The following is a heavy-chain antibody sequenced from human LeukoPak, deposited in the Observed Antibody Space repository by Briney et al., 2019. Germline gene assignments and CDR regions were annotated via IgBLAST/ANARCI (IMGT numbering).Heavy chain of an antibody. CDR3: ARNPSYGSGLEDAFDI. Sequence: GESLKISCKGSGYSFTSYWIGWVRQMPGKGLEWMGIIYPGDSDTRYSPSFQGQVTISADKSISTAYLQRSSLKASDTAMYYCARNPSYGSGLEDAFDIWGQGTMVTVSS. CDR1: GYSFTSYW. D-gene: IGHD3-10*01. J-gene: IGHJ3*02. V-gene: IGHV5-51*01. CDR2: IYPGDSDT.